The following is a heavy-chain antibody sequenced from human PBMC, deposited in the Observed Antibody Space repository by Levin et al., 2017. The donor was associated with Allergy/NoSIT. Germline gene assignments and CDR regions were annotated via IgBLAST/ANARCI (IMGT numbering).Heavy chain of an antibody. Sequence: SETLSLTCAVSGYSISSGYYWGWIRQPPGKGLEWIGTIYHSGTTYYNPSLKSRVTISVDTSKNQFSLKLSSVTAADTAVYYCARDTGYNSGWYSYWGQGNLVTVSS. D-gene: IGHD6-19*01. J-gene: IGHJ4*02. CDR3: ARDTGYNSGWYSY. CDR2: IYHSGTT. CDR1: GYSISSGYY. V-gene: IGHV4-38-2*02.